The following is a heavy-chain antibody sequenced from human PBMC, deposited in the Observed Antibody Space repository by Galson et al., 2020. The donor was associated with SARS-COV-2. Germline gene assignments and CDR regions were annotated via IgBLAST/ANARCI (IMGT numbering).Heavy chain of an antibody. Sequence: SETLSLTCAVYGGSFSDYYWSWIRQSPGKGLEWIGEINHSGSTKSSPSLKSRVTIAVDTSKNQFSLKLTSMTAADTAVYYCARSRTDVTMIVVAITAYYHYMDVWSKGTTVTISS. CDR2: INHSGST. V-gene: IGHV4-34*01. CDR1: GGSFSDYY. D-gene: IGHD3-22*01. J-gene: IGHJ6*03. CDR3: ARSRTDVTMIVVAITAYYHYMDV.